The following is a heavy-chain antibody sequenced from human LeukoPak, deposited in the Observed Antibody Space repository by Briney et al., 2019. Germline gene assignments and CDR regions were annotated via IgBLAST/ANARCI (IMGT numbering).Heavy chain of an antibody. V-gene: IGHV3-23*01. D-gene: IGHD2-15*01. CDR2: ISGSGGST. J-gene: IGHJ4*02. CDR3: AKVMDIVVVVAATSDY. CDR1: GFTFSSYA. Sequence: PGGSLRLSCAASGFTFSSYAMSWVRQAPGKGLEWVSAISGSGGSTYYADPVKGRFTISRDNSKNTLYLQVNSLRAEDTAVYYCAKVMDIVVVVAATSDYWGQGTLVTVSS.